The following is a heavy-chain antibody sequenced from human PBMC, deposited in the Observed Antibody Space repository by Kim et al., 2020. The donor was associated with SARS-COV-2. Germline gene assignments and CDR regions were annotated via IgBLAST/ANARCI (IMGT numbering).Heavy chain of an antibody. V-gene: IGHV3-23*01. J-gene: IGHJ4*02. Sequence: GGSLRLSCAASGFTFSSYAMSWVRQAPGKGLEWVSAISGSGGSTYYADSVKGRFTISRDNSKNTLYLQMNSLRAEDTAVYYCAKDWRNIVGAKDDFDYWGQGTLVTVSS. D-gene: IGHD1-26*01. CDR1: GFTFSSYA. CDR2: ISGSGGST. CDR3: AKDWRNIVGAKDDFDY.